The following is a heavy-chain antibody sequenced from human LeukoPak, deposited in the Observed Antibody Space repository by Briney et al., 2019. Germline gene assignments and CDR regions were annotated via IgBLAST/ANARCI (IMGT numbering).Heavy chain of an antibody. CDR2: ISGSGGST. J-gene: IGHJ4*02. CDR3: GKKASGSSAEY. D-gene: IGHD1-26*01. Sequence: GGSLRLSCAASGFTFSSYAMSWVRQAPGKGLEWVSAISGSGGSTYYADSVKGRFTISRDNSKNTLYLQMNSLRAEDTAVYYFGKKASGSSAEYWGPGTLVTVSS. CDR1: GFTFSSYA. V-gene: IGHV3-23*01.